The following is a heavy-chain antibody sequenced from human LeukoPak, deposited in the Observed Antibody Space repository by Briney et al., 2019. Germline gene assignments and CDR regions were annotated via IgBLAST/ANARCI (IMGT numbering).Heavy chain of an antibody. CDR1: GFTVSSNY. CDR3: ARDPQRSRAVGDDY. Sequence: GGSLRLSCAASGFTVSSNYMSWARQAQGRGLEWVSVFFRGGDTYYGDSVKGRFTISRDDSKNTVYLQMNSLRAEDTAVYYCARDPQRSRAVGDDYWGQGTLVTVSS. CDR2: FFRGGDT. D-gene: IGHD3-10*01. J-gene: IGHJ4*02. V-gene: IGHV3-53*01.